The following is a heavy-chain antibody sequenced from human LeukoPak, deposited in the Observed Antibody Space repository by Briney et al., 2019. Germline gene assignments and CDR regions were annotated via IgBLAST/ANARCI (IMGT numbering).Heavy chain of an antibody. CDR3: ALLGPNSSGYDYFDY. CDR2: IYWDDDK. J-gene: IGHJ4*02. CDR1: GFSLSTRGVG. V-gene: IGHV2-5*02. Sequence: SGPTLVKPTQTLTLTCTFSGFSLSTRGVGVGWIRQPPGKALEWLSLIYWDDDKRYSPSLKTRLTITKDTSKNQVVLTMTNMDPVDTATYYCALLGPNSSGYDYFDYWGQGTLVTVSS. D-gene: IGHD3-22*01.